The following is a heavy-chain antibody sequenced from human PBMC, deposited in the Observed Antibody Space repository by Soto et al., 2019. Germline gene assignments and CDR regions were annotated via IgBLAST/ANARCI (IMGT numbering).Heavy chain of an antibody. V-gene: IGHV3-48*03. D-gene: IGHD5-12*01. J-gene: IGHJ5*02. Sequence: GGALRLSCAASGFTFSSYEMNWVRQAPGKGLEWVSYISSSGSNIYSADSVKGRFTISRDNAKNSLYLQMNSLRAEDTAVYYCARDGILGVVASDWFDPWGQGTLVTVSS. CDR2: ISSSGSNI. CDR1: GFTFSSYE. CDR3: ARDGILGVVASDWFDP.